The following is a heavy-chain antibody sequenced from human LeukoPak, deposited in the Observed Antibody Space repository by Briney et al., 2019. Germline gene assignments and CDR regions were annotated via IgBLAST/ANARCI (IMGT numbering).Heavy chain of an antibody. CDR2: IGPRGDT. J-gene: IGHJ4*02. D-gene: IGHD2-15*01. CDR1: GFTFSTFD. V-gene: IGHV3-13*01. Sequence: PGGSLRLSCAASGFTFSTFDLHWVRQATGNGLEWVSAIGPRGDTYYAGSVQGRFTISRENAKNSLYLQMNSLGAGDMAVYYCARDACSGGRCYHDYWGQGILVTVSS. CDR3: ARDACSGGRCYHDY.